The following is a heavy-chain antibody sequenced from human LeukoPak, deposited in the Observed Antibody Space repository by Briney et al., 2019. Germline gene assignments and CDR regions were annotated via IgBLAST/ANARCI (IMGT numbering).Heavy chain of an antibody. CDR1: VYTFTSYG. V-gene: IGHV1-18*01. CDR2: ISPYSADT. D-gene: IGHD6-13*01. CDR3: ARDPAAAGNVDY. J-gene: IGHJ4*02. Sequence: GASVKVSCKASVYTFTSYGVSWVRQAPGQGLEWMGWISPYSADTSYAQKFQGRVTVTTDTSTSTAYMELRSLRPDDTAVYYCARDPAAAGNVDYWGQGTLVTVSP.